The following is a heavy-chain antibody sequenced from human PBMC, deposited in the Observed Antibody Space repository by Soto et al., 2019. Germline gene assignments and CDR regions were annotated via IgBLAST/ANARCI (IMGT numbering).Heavy chain of an antibody. CDR3: AKAARGISGGSCDHFDY. CDR1: GFTFSSYA. Sequence: EVQLLESGGGLVQPGGSLRLSCAASGFTFSSYAMSWVRQAPGKGLEWVSAISGSGGSTYYADSVKGRFTIARDNSKNTLYLQMNSLRAEDKAVYYCAKAARGISGGSCDHFDYWGQGTLVTLSS. V-gene: IGHV3-23*01. D-gene: IGHD2-15*01. CDR2: ISGSGGST. J-gene: IGHJ4*02.